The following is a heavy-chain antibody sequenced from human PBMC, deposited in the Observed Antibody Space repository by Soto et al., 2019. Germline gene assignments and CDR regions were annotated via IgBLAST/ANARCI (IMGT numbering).Heavy chain of an antibody. CDR3: ARGIAVAPGAFDI. CDR2: SRNKANSYTT. J-gene: IGHJ3*02. V-gene: IGHV3-72*01. Sequence: GGSLRLSCAASGFTFIDHYMGWVRQAPGKGLEWVARSRNKANSYTTEYAAPVKGRVTISRDDSKNSLYLQMNSLKTEDTAVYYCARGIAVAPGAFDIWGQGTMVTVSS. D-gene: IGHD6-19*01. CDR1: GFTFIDHY.